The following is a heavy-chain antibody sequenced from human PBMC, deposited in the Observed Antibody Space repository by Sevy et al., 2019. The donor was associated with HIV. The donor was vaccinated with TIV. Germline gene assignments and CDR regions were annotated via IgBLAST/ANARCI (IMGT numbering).Heavy chain of an antibody. CDR3: ARTPAKWHDPSFGMDV. CDR2: ISNDGSNI. V-gene: IGHV3-30*03. Sequence: GGSLRLSCAASGFTFDSYGIHWVRQAPGKGLEWVAFISNDGSNIHYAESVKGRFTISRDNSKNTVSLQMNSLRAEDTAVYYCARTPAKWHDPSFGMDVWGQGTKVTVSS. J-gene: IGHJ6*02. CDR1: GFTFDSYG. D-gene: IGHD1-20*01.